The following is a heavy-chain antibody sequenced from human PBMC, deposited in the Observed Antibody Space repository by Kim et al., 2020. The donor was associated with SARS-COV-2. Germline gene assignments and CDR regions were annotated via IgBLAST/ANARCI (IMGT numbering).Heavy chain of an antibody. V-gene: IGHV4-30-4*01. CDR1: GGSISSGDYY. CDR3: ARVRMDIVVVPAAKGMGLLFDP. CDR2: IYYSGST. D-gene: IGHD2-2*03. Sequence: SETLSLTCTVSGGSISSGDYYWSWIRQPPGKGLEWIGYIYYSGSTYYNPSLKSRVTISVDTSKNQFSLKLSSVTAADTAVYYCARVRMDIVVVPAAKGMGLLFDPWGQGTLVTVSS. J-gene: IGHJ5*02.